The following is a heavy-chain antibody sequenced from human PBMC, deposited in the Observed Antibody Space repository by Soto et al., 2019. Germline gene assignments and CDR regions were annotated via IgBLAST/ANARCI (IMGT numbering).Heavy chain of an antibody. J-gene: IGHJ4*02. Sequence: ASVKVSCKASGYTFTSYGISWVRQAPGQGLEWMGWISAYNGNTNYAQKLQGRVTMTTDTSTSTAYMELRSLRSDDTAVYYCARDVSEYSSGWYEVWGQGTLVTVSS. CDR1: GYTFTSYG. CDR2: ISAYNGNT. CDR3: ARDVSEYSSGWYEV. V-gene: IGHV1-18*01. D-gene: IGHD6-19*01.